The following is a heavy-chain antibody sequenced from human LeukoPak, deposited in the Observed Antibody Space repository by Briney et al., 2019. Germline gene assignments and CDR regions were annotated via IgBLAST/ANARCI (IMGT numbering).Heavy chain of an antibody. Sequence: ETLSLTCTVSGGSISSYYWSWIRQPPGKGLEWVANIKHDGSEKYYVDSVKGRFTISRDNAKNSLSPQMNSLRAEDTAVYYCARDSFSMVRGVIFGFWGQGILVTVSS. CDR1: GGSISSYY. D-gene: IGHD3-10*01. CDR2: IKHDGSEK. J-gene: IGHJ4*02. V-gene: IGHV3-7*01. CDR3: ARDSFSMVRGVIFGF.